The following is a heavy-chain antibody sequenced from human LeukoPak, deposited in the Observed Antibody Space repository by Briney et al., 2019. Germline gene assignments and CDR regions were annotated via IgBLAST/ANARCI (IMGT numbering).Heavy chain of an antibody. V-gene: IGHV4-59*08. Sequence: SETLSLTCTVSGGSTSSYYWSWIRQPPGKGLEWIGYIYYSGSTNYNPSLKSRLTISIDTSKNQFSLKLSSVTAADTAVYYCARHSGAGTGFVYWGQGTLVTVSS. CDR1: GGSTSSYY. J-gene: IGHJ4*02. CDR3: ARHSGAGTGFVY. D-gene: IGHD6-19*01. CDR2: IYYSGST.